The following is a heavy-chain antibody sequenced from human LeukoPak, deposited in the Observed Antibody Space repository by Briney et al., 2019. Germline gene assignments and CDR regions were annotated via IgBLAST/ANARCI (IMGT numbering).Heavy chain of an antibody. J-gene: IGHJ6*03. D-gene: IGHD3-10*01. V-gene: IGHV1-18*01. CDR3: ARETTMVRGVNYYYYMDV. CDR1: GYTFTSYG. Sequence: ASVKVSCKASGYTFTSYGISWVRQAPGQGLEWMAWISAYNGNTNYAQKLQGRVTMTTDTSTSTAYMELRSLRSDDTAVYYCARETTMVRGVNYYYYMDVWGKGTTVTVSS. CDR2: ISAYNGNT.